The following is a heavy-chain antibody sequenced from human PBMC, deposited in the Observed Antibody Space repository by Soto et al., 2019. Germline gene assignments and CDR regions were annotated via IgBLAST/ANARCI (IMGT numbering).Heavy chain of an antibody. CDR1: GYNFISHY. CDR3: ARDYLSRTSSMSYFDD. Sequence: QVLLVQSGAEVTRPGASLKVSCKASGYNFISHYIHWVRQAPGQGLEWMGFINPSGGSTTHAQNFEGRLSMTRDTSTSTVYMELSGLRSDDAAVYYCARDYLSRTSSMSYFDDWGQGTLVTVCS. V-gene: IGHV1-46*01. CDR2: INPSGGST. J-gene: IGHJ4*02. D-gene: IGHD6-6*01.